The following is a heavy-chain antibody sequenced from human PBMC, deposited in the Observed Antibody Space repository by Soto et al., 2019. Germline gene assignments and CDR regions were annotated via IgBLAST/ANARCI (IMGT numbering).Heavy chain of an antibody. V-gene: IGHV3-43D*04. D-gene: IGHD3-10*02. CDR1: GFTFDDYA. J-gene: IGHJ6*02. Sequence: PGGSLRLSCAASGFTFDDYAMHWVRQAPGKGLEWVSLISWDGGSTYYADSVKGRFTISRDNSKNSLYLQMNSLRAEDTALYYCAKMFLPGYYYYGMDVWGQGTTVTVSS. CDR2: ISWDGGST. CDR3: AKMFLPGYYYYGMDV.